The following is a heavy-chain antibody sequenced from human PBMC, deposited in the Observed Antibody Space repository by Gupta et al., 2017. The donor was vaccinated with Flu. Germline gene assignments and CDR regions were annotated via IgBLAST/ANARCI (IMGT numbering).Heavy chain of an antibody. Sequence: EVHLVESGGGLVKPGGSLRLSCTASGVTFRSNSMNWVRQAPGKGLEWVSSNSGTSDYIYDADSVRGRFTISRDNGKNSLYLQMNSLRAEDTAVYYCVRAMYYHDSSGLDAFDFWGQGTMVTVSS. CDR1: GVTFRSNS. CDR3: VRAMYYHDSSGLDAFDF. D-gene: IGHD3-22*01. J-gene: IGHJ3*01. V-gene: IGHV3-21*01. CDR2: NSGTSDYI.